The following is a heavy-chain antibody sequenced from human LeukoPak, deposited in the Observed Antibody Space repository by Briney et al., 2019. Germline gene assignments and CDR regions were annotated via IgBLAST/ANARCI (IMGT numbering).Heavy chain of an antibody. J-gene: IGHJ4*02. Sequence: GGPLRLSCAASGFTFSSYGMHWVRQAPGKGLEWVAVISYDGSNKYYADFVKGRFTIYRENSKNTLYLQMNSLRAEDTAVYYCAKARASSDSFVNFHYWGQGALVTVSS. CDR3: AKARASSDSFVNFHY. D-gene: IGHD3-22*01. CDR2: ISYDGSNK. CDR1: GFTFSSYG. V-gene: IGHV3-30*18.